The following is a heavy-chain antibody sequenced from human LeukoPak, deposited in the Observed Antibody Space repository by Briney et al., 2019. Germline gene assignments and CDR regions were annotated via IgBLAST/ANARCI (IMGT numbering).Heavy chain of an antibody. D-gene: IGHD3-22*01. CDR1: GYTFTGYY. V-gene: IGHV1-2*06. J-gene: IGHJ4*02. CDR2: INPNSGGT. CDR3: AREPYYYDSSGLEY. Sequence: ASVKVSCKASGYTFTGYYMHWVRQAPGQGLEWMGRINPNSGGTNYAQKFQGRVTMTRDTSISTAYMELRRLRSDDTAVYYCAREPYYYDSSGLEYWGQGTLVTVSS.